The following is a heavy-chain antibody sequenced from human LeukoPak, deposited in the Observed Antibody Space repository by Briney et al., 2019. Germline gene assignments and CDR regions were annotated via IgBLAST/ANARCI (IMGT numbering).Heavy chain of an antibody. CDR2: ISGSGGGT. CDR1: GFSFRSYA. Sequence: GGSLRLSSADSGFSFRSYAMSSVRQAPGKGLEWVSPISGSGGGTYYVHTAKGRVTISRDNSKNTLCLQKKSLRAERTALYCCARVIPRPYRAEYFQHWGQGTLVTVSS. D-gene: IGHD2/OR15-2a*01. CDR3: ARVIPRPYRAEYFQH. J-gene: IGHJ1*01. V-gene: IGHV3-23*01.